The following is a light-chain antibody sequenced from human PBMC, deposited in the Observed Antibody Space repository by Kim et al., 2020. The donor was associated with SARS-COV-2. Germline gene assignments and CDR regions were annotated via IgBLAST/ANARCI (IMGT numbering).Light chain of an antibody. CDR2: DAS. J-gene: IGKJ4*01. CDR3: QQRSNWPPA. CDR1: QSVSSY. V-gene: IGKV3-11*01. Sequence: EIVLTQSQATLSLSPGERATLSCRASQSVSSYLAWYQQKPGQAPRLLIDDASNRATGIPARFSGSVSGTDFTLTISRLEPEDFAVYYCQQRSNWPPAFGGGTKVDIK.